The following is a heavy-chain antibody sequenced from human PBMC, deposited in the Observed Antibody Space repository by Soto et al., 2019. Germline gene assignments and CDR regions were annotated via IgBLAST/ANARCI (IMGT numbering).Heavy chain of an antibody. CDR2: IIPIFGTA. D-gene: IGHD3-3*01. CDR3: ARNYDFWSGYYWANDYYGMDV. CDR1: GGTFSSYA. V-gene: IGHV1-69*13. J-gene: IGHJ6*02. Sequence: SVKVSCKASGGTFSSYAISWVRQAPGQGLEWMGGIIPIFGTANYAQKFQGRVTITADESTSTAYMELSSLRSEDTAVYYCARNYDFWSGYYWANDYYGMDVWGQGTTVTVSS.